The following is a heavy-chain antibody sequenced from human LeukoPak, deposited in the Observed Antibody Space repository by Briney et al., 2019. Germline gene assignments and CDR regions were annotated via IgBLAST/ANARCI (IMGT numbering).Heavy chain of an antibody. CDR2: ISPSGTSK. J-gene: IGHJ4*02. CDR3: ARDPTNLYATSWYGFDY. D-gene: IGHD6-13*01. Sequence: GGSLRLSCAASGFSFSDFEMNWVRQAPGKGLEWGSYISPSGTSKYYAESVQGRFSISRDNAKNSLYLQMNTLRADDTAVYFCARDPTNLYATSWYGFDYWGQGTLVTVSS. V-gene: IGHV3-48*03. CDR1: GFSFSDFE.